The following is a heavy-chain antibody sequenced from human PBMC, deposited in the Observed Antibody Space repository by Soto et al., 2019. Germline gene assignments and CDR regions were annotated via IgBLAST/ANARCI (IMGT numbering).Heavy chain of an antibody. CDR2: ISDSGGTS. D-gene: IGHD1-26*01. Sequence: EVQLVDSGGGLVQPGGSLRLSCAASGFIFSNYVMSWVRQAPGKGLEWVSSISDSGGTSYYADSVKGRFTISRDNSKNTLDLPINSPRAEDTAIYYCAKRPRALLTFDYWGQGTLVTVSS. J-gene: IGHJ4*02. CDR3: AKRPRALLTFDY. CDR1: GFIFSNYV. V-gene: IGHV3-23*04.